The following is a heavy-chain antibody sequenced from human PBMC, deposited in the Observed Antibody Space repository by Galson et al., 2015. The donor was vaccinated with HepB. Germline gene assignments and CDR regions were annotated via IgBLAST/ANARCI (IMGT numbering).Heavy chain of an antibody. CDR2: IWFDGNNK. V-gene: IGHV3-33*01. CDR1: FTFSSYG. J-gene: IGHJ4*02. CDR3: ARGDPGSGNYYLFDY. D-gene: IGHD1-26*01. Sequence: FTFSSYGMHWVRQAPGKRLEWVAVIWFDGNNKYYADSVKGRFTISRDNSKNTLYLQMNSLRAEDTAVYYCARGDPGSGNYYLFDYWGQGTLVTVSS.